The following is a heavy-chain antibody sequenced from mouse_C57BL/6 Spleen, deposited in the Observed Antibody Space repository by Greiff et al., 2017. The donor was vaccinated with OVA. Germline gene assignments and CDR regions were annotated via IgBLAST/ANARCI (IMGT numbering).Heavy chain of an antibody. V-gene: IGHV1-80*01. CDR2: IYPGDGDT. Sequence: QVQLQQSGAELVKPGASVKISCKASGYAFSSYWMNWVKQRPGKGLEWIGQIYPGDGDTNYNGKFKGKATLTADKSSSTAYLQLSSLTSEDSAVYVCARGGNDYDVAMDYWGQGTSVTVSS. D-gene: IGHD2-4*01. CDR3: ARGGNDYDVAMDY. CDR1: GYAFSSYW. J-gene: IGHJ4*01.